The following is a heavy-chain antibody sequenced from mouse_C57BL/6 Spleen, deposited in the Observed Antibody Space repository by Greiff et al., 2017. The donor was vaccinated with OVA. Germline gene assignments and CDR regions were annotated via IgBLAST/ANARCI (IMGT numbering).Heavy chain of an antibody. CDR3: GRRSPPYVDY. CDR1: GYTFTGYW. V-gene: IGHV1-9*01. J-gene: IGHJ2*01. Sequence: VQLQESGAELMKPGASVKLSCKATGYTFTGYWIEWVKQRPGHGLEWIGEILPGSGSTNYKEKFKGKATFTADTSSNTAYMQLSSLTTEDSAIYYWGRRSPPYVDYWGQGTTLTVSS. CDR2: ILPGSGST.